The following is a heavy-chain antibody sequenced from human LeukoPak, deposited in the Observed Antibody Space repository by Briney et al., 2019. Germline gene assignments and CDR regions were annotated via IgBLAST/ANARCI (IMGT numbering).Heavy chain of an antibody. D-gene: IGHD2-15*01. CDR3: ARDLYCSGGSCYPDY. J-gene: IGHJ4*02. V-gene: IGHV3-66*01. Sequence: GGSLRLSCAASEFSVGSNYMTWVRQAPGKGLEWVSLIYSGGSTYYADSVKGRFTISRDNSKNTLYLQMNSLRAEDTAVYYCARDLYCSGGSCYPDYWGQGTLVTVSS. CDR2: IYSGGST. CDR1: EFSVGSNY.